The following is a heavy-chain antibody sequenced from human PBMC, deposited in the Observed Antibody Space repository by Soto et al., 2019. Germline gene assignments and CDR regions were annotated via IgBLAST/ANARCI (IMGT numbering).Heavy chain of an antibody. CDR1: GFTFSSYG. CDR2: ISYDGSNK. Sequence: GGSLRLSCAASGFTFSSYGMHWVRQAPGKGLEWVAVISYDGSNKYYADSVKGRFTISRDNSKNTLYLQMNSLRAEDTAVYYCAKDTSQQLEWFDPWGQGTLVTV. D-gene: IGHD6-13*01. V-gene: IGHV3-30*18. J-gene: IGHJ5*02. CDR3: AKDTSQQLEWFDP.